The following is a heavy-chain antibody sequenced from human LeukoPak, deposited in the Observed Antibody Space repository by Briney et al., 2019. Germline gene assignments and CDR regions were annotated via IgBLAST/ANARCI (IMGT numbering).Heavy chain of an antibody. CDR2: IYTSGST. CDR3: ARDFLMITFGVVIFDP. J-gene: IGHJ5*02. D-gene: IGHD3-16*02. CDR1: GGSISSYY. V-gene: IGHV4-4*07. Sequence: SETLSLTCTVSGGSISSYYWSWIRQPAGKGLEWIGRIYTSGSTNYNPSLKSRVTMSVDTSKNQFSLKLSSVTAADTAVYYCARDFLMITFGVVIFDPWGQGTLVTVSS.